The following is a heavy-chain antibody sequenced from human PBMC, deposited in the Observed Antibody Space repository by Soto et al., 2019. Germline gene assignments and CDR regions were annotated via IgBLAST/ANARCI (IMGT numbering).Heavy chain of an antibody. CDR1: GYTFTGYY. Sequence: GASVKVSCKASGYTFTGYYMHWVRQAPGQGFEWMGWINPNSGGTNYAQKFQGWVTMTRDTSISTAYMELSRLRSDDTAVYYCARGGSLWFGELSAYYYGMDVWGQGTTVTVSS. J-gene: IGHJ6*02. D-gene: IGHD3-10*01. CDR3: ARGGSLWFGELSAYYYGMDV. CDR2: INPNSGGT. V-gene: IGHV1-2*04.